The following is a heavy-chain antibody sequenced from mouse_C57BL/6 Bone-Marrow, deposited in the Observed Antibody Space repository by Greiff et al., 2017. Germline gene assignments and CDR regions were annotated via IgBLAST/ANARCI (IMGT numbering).Heavy chain of an antibody. CDR1: GFNIKDDY. CDR2: IDPENGDT. V-gene: IGHV14-4*01. CDR3: TTVDGSSDLRYFDV. D-gene: IGHD1-1*01. Sequence: VQLQQSGAELVRPGASVKLSCTASGFNIKDDYMHWVKQRPEQGLEWIGWIDPENGDTEYASKFQGKATITADTSSNTAYLQLSSLTSEYTAVYYCTTVDGSSDLRYFDVWGTGTTVTVSA. J-gene: IGHJ1*03.